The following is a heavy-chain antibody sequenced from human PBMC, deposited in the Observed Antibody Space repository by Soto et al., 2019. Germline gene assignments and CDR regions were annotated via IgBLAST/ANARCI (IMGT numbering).Heavy chain of an antibody. CDR1: GITFSSHA. D-gene: IGHD3-22*01. Sequence: VQLLESGGGLVQPGGSLRLSCAASGITFSSHAMSWVRQAPGKGLEWVSSISGSGGSTYYADSVKGRFTISRDSSKNTQYLQMGCLRVEDTAVYYCAKEPYDSGGFYNDYWGQGTLVTVSS. J-gene: IGHJ4*02. CDR2: ISGSGGST. V-gene: IGHV3-23*01. CDR3: AKEPYDSGGFYNDY.